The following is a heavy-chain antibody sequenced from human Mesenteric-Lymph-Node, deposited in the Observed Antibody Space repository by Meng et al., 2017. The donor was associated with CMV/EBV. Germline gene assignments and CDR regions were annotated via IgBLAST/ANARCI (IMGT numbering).Heavy chain of an antibody. Sequence: ASVKVSCKASGYTFIGYYMHWVRQAPGQGLEWMGWINPNSGGTNYAQKFQGRVTMTRDTSISTAYMELSRLRSDDTAVYYCARAKVTTWYNWFDPWGQGTLVTVSS. CDR3: ARAKVTTWYNWFDP. CDR2: INPNSGGT. V-gene: IGHV1-2*02. CDR1: GYTFIGYY. D-gene: IGHD4-11*01. J-gene: IGHJ5*02.